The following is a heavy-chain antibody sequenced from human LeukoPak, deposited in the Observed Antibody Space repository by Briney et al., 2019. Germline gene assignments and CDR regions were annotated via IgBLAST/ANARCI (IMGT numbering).Heavy chain of an antibody. Sequence: ASVKVSCKASGYTLPNHGVSWVRQAPGQGLEWMGWVSGYNGNTNFAKNVQGRVTMTTDTSTSTAYMELRSLISDDTAVYYCARALGSGTHYYYYYMDVWGKGTTVTVSS. CDR1: GYTLPNHG. D-gene: IGHD1-7*01. CDR3: ARALGSGTHYYYYYMDV. V-gene: IGHV1-18*01. CDR2: VSGYNGNT. J-gene: IGHJ6*03.